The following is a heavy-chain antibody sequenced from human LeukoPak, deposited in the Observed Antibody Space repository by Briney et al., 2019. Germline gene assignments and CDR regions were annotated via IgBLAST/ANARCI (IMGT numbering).Heavy chain of an antibody. Sequence: SETLSLTRAVYGGSFSGYYWSWIRQPPGKGLEWIGEINHSGSTNYNPSLKSRVTISVDTSKNQFSLKLSSVTAADTAVYYCARAGGDIVVVPAAIGTHWFDPWGQGTLVTVSS. CDR2: INHSGST. CDR3: ARAGGDIVVVPAAIGTHWFDP. J-gene: IGHJ5*02. V-gene: IGHV4-34*01. CDR1: GGSFSGYY. D-gene: IGHD2-2*02.